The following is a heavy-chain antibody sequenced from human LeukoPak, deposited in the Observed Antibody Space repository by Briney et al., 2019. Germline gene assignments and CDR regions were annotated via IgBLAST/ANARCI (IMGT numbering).Heavy chain of an antibody. CDR1: GYTFTSYG. V-gene: IGHV1-18*01. Sequence: GASVKVSCKASGYTFTSYGISWVRQAPGQGLERMGWISAYNGNTNYAQKLQGRVTMTTDTSTSTAYMELRSLRSDDTAVYYCARGLVPAAICWWFDPWGQGTLVTVSS. D-gene: IGHD2-2*02. CDR2: ISAYNGNT. J-gene: IGHJ5*02. CDR3: ARGLVPAAICWWFDP.